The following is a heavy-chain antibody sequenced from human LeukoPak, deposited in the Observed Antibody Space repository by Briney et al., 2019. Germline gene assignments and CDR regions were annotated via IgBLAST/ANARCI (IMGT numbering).Heavy chain of an antibody. J-gene: IGHJ3*02. CDR1: GFTFSSYW. V-gene: IGHV3-7*01. D-gene: IGHD1-1*01. CDR3: AREGPNWYGCAFDI. Sequence: GGSLRLSCAASGFTFSSYWMSWVRQAPGKGLEGVANIKQDGGEKYYVDSVKGRFTISRDNAKNSLYLQMNSLRAEDTAVYYCAREGPNWYGCAFDIWGQGTMVTVSS. CDR2: IKQDGGEK.